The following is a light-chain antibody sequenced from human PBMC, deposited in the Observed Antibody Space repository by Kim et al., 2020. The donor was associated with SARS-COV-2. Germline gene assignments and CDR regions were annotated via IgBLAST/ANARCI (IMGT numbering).Light chain of an antibody. CDR2: RKN. CDR1: SINVGKQG. CDR3: SAWDSSLNAWG. J-gene: IGLJ3*02. Sequence: QSATITSTGNSINVGKQGAAWLQQHQGNPRKLRDDRKNNRPSGISERFSASRSGNTVYLTIKGLQPEEEGEYYCSAWDSSLNAWGCGGGTQLTV. V-gene: IGLV10-54*04.